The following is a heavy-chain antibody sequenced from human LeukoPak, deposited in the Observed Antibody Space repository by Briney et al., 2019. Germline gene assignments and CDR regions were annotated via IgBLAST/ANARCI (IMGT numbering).Heavy chain of an antibody. V-gene: IGHV4-31*03. J-gene: IGHJ3*02. D-gene: IGHD4-17*01. CDR1: GGSISSGGYY. CDR3: ARESDYGDYLGAFDI. Sequence: SETLSLTCTVSGGSISSGGYYWSWIRQHPGKGLEWIGYIYYSGSTYYNPSLKSRVTISVDTSKNQFSLKLSSVTAADTAVYYCARESDYGDYLGAFDIWGQGTMVTVSS. CDR2: IYYSGST.